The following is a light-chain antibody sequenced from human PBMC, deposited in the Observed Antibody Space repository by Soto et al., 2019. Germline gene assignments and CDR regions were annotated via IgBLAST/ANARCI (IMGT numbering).Light chain of an antibody. CDR1: SSDIGAYNF. Sequence: QSALTQPASVSGSPGQSITISCTGTSSDIGAYNFVSWYQQHPGKAPKFMIYDVSIRPSGVSSRFSGSKSGNTASLTISGLQAEDEADYYCSSYTSSSRYVFGTGTKVTVL. CDR2: DVS. V-gene: IGLV2-14*01. CDR3: SSYTSSSRYV. J-gene: IGLJ1*01.